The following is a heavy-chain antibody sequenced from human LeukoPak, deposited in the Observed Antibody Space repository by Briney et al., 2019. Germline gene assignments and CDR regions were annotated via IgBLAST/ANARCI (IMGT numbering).Heavy chain of an antibody. CDR2: ISYDGSNK. CDR1: GFTFSSYP. D-gene: IGHD3-3*01. V-gene: IGHV3-30-3*01. Sequence: GGSLRLSCAASGFTFSSYPIHWVRQAPGKGLEWVAVISYDGSNKYYAGSVKGRFTISRDNSKNTLYLQIDSLRAEDTAVYYCARGMYYDFWSGSHYWGQGTLVTVSS. CDR3: ARGMYYDFWSGSHY. J-gene: IGHJ4*02.